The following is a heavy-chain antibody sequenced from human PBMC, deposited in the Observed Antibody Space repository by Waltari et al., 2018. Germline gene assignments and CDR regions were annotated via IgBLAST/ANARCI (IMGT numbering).Heavy chain of an antibody. D-gene: IGHD2-15*01. CDR2: IIPNFGTA. CDR1: GGTFSSYA. V-gene: IGHV1-69*01. Sequence: QVQLVQSGAEVKKPGSSVKVSCKASGGTFSSYAISWVRQAPGQGLEWMGGIIPNFGTANDAQKCQGRVTITADESTSTAYMELSSLRSEDTAVYYCARWGLGYCSGGSCYRYFQHWGQGTLVTVSS. J-gene: IGHJ1*01. CDR3: ARWGLGYCSGGSCYRYFQH.